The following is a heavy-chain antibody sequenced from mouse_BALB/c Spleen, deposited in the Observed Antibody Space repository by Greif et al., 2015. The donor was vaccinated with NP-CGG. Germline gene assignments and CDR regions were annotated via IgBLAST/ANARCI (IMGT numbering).Heavy chain of an antibody. J-gene: IGHJ2*01. CDR2: INPSTGYT. CDR1: GYTFTSYW. Sequence: VQLQQSGAELAKPGASVKMSCKASGYTFTSYWMHWVKQRPGQGLEWIGYINPSTGYTEYNQKFKDKATLTADKSSSTAYMRLSSLTSEDSAVYYCARSKRGNYDYFDYWGQGTTLTVSS. V-gene: IGHV1-7*01. D-gene: IGHD2-1*01. CDR3: ARSKRGNYDYFDY.